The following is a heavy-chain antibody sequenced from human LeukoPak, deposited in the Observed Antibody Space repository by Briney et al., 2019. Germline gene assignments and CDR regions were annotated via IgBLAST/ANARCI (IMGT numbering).Heavy chain of an antibody. D-gene: IGHD2-2*01. Sequence: GSLRLSCAASGFTFSSYSMNWVRQAPGKGLEWVSYISSSSSTIYYADSVKGRFTISRDNAKNSLYLQMNSLRAEDTAVYYCARNPGYCSSTSCPTWGQGTLVTVSS. CDR2: ISSSSSTI. CDR3: ARNPGYCSSTSCPT. V-gene: IGHV3-48*01. J-gene: IGHJ5*02. CDR1: GFTFSSYS.